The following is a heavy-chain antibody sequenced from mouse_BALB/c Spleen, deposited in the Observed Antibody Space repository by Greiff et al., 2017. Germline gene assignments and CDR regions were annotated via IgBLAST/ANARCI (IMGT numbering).Heavy chain of an antibody. J-gene: IGHJ3*01. D-gene: IGHD4-1*01. CDR2: IRLKSNNYAT. CDR3: TGDWAY. CDR1: GFTFSNYW. V-gene: IGHV6-6*02. Sequence: DVKLVESGGGLVQPGGSMKLSCVASGFTFSNYWMNWVRQSPEKGLEWVAEIRLKSNNYATHYAESVKGRFTISRDDSKSSVYLQMNNLRAEDTGIYYCTGDWAYWGQGTLVTVSA.